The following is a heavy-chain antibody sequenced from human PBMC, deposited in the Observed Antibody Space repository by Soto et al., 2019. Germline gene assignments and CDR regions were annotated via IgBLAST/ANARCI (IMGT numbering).Heavy chain of an antibody. V-gene: IGHV3-30-3*01. J-gene: IGHJ4*02. CDR2: ISYDGSKK. CDR1: GFTLSSYA. Sequence: SCAASGFTLSSYAMHWVRQAPGKGLECVAVISYDGSKKYYADSVKGRFTISRDNSKSTLYLQMSTLRAEDTAVYYCARDPYSSGWLDYWGQGTLVTVSS. CDR3: ARDPYSSGWLDY. D-gene: IGHD6-19*01.